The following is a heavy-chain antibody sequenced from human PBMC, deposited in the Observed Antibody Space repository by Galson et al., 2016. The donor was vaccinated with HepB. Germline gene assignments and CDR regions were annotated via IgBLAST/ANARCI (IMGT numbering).Heavy chain of an antibody. CDR1: GGSISSGGYY. J-gene: IGHJ3*02. CDR3: ARDMDGSTGWADAFDI. V-gene: IGHV4-31*03. Sequence: TLSLTCTVSGGSISSGGYYWSWIRQHPGKGLEWIGYIYYSGTTYYSPSPKSRVTISIDTSKDQFSLKLNSVTAADTAVYYCARDMDGSTGWADAFDIWGQGTLVTVSS. D-gene: IGHD1-14*01. CDR2: IYYSGTT.